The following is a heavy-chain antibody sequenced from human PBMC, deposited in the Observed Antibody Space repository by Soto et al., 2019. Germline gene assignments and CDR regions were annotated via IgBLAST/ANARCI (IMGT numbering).Heavy chain of an antibody. Sequence: GGSLRLSCAVSGLTVSANFMSWVRQAPGKGLEWVSVVYSGGITNYANSVKGRFTISRDNSKNTLYLQLNSLRAEDTAVYYCARVSCSSTSCYGIDYWGQGTPVTVSS. CDR3: ARVSCSSTSCYGIDY. J-gene: IGHJ4*02. V-gene: IGHV3-66*01. CDR1: GLTVSANF. CDR2: VYSGGIT. D-gene: IGHD2-2*01.